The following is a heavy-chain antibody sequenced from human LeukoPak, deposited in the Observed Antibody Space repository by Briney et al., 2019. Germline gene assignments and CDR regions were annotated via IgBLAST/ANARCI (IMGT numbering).Heavy chain of an antibody. D-gene: IGHD1-26*01. CDR1: GDSISRFH. CDR2: NYYSGNT. Sequence: PSETLSLTCTVSGDSISRFHWSWIRQPPEKRLEWIGYNYYSGNTNYNPSLKSRVTISLDASKNQFSLKLSSVTATDTAVYYCATLAVGAGGPEFQHWGQGSLVTVSS. J-gene: IGHJ1*01. V-gene: IGHV4-59*08. CDR3: ATLAVGAGGPEFQH.